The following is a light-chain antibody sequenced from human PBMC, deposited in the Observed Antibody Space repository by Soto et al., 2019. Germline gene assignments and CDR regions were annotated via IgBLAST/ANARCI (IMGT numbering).Light chain of an antibody. CDR3: EQYGSSRGT. CDR2: GAS. V-gene: IGKV3-20*01. J-gene: IGKJ1*01. Sequence: IGLSPSPLKLAVLPGPITTITKRASESVTSNYLAWYQQKPGQAPRLLIYGASSRATGIPDRFSGSGSGTDLTLTIIRLEPVDFAVYYCEQYGSSRGTFGRGTKVDIK. CDR1: ESVTSNY.